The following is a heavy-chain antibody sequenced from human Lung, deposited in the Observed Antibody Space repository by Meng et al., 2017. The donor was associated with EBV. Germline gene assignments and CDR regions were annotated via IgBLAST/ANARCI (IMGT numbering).Heavy chain of an antibody. J-gene: IGHJ2*01. V-gene: IGHV4-4*02. D-gene: IGHD4-11*01. Sequence: QVHLQESGPGLVKPSQTLSLTCPVSCGSSSTTNWWSWVRQPPGKGLEWIGEIYHSGTTTHNPSLKSRVTISVDKSKNQFSLRLSSVTAADTAVYYCARRDTDYRWYFDLWGRGALVTVSS. CDR3: ARRDTDYRWYFDL. CDR2: IYHSGTT. CDR1: CGSSSTTNW.